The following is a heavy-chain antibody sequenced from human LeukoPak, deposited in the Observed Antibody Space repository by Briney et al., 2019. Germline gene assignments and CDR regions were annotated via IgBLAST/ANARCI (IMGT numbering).Heavy chain of an antibody. Sequence: SETLSLTRTVSGGSISSGGYYRTWIRQHPGKGLEWIGYIFRTGSTYYNPSLNSRVAISLDTSKNHFSLNLTSVTAADTAVYYCARAPLPYGGNSGFDYWGQGTLVTVSS. J-gene: IGHJ4*02. V-gene: IGHV4-31*03. D-gene: IGHD4-23*01. CDR2: IFRTGST. CDR1: GGSISSGGYY. CDR3: ARAPLPYGGNSGFDY.